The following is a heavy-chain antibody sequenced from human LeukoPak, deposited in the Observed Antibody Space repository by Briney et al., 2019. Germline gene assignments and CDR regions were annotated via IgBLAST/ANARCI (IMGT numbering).Heavy chain of an antibody. CDR3: ARGLFQWPARIDY. CDR2: INHSGST. Sequence: KTSETLSLTCAVYGGSFSGYYWSWIRQPPGKGLEWIGEINHSGSTNYNPSLKSRVTISVDTSKNQVSLKLNSVTAADTAVYYCARGLFQWPARIDYWGQGTLVTVSS. CDR1: GGSFSGYY. J-gene: IGHJ4*02. D-gene: IGHD6-19*01. V-gene: IGHV4-34*01.